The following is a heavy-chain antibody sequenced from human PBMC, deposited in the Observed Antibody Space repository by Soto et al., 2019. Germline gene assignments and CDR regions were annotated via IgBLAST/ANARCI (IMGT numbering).Heavy chain of an antibody. CDR1: GFTFSNYW. J-gene: IGHJ4*02. CDR2: IKQDGSQN. Sequence: EVQLVESGGGLVQPGGSLRLSCAASGFTFSNYWMSWVRQAPGKGLEWVANIKQDGSQNYYVDSVEGRFTTSRDNTKNSLYLQMNSLRAEDTAVYYCARNHINGWKCDYWGRGTLVTVSS. CDR3: ARNHINGWKCDY. D-gene: IGHD6-19*01. V-gene: IGHV3-7*01.